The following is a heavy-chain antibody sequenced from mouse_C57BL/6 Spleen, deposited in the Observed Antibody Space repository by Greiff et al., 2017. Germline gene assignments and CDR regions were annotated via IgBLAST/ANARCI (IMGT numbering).Heavy chain of an antibody. CDR1: GFTFSSYA. V-gene: IGHV5-4*01. D-gene: IGHD2-1*01. Sequence: DVMLVESGGGLVKPGGSLKLSCAASGFTFSSYAMSWVRQTPEKRLEWVATISDGGSYTYYPDNVKGRFTISRDNAKNNLYLQMSHLKSEDTAMYYCARDPHYGNYVGYAMDYWGQGTSVTVSS. J-gene: IGHJ4*01. CDR3: ARDPHYGNYVGYAMDY. CDR2: ISDGGSYT.